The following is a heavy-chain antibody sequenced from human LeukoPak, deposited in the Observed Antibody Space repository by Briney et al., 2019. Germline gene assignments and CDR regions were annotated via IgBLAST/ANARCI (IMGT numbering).Heavy chain of an antibody. J-gene: IGHJ4*02. CDR3: ARPGVGFDY. CDR1: GFTFTSYW. V-gene: IGHV3-74*01. Sequence: PGGSLRLSCAASGFTFTSYWMHWVRHAPGKGLVWLSRINTDGTMTSYADSLEGRFTISRDNAKNTVYLQMNSLRTEDTAVYYCARPGVGFDYWGQGALVTVSS. CDR2: INTDGTMT.